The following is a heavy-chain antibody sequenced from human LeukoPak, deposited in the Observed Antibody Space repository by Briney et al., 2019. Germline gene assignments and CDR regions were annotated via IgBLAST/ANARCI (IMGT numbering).Heavy chain of an antibody. D-gene: IGHD3-16*01. CDR3: AREDPLGEFDFDY. CDR2: MNPNSGNT. Sequence: GASVKVSCKASGYTFTGYYMHWVRQATGQGLEWMGWMNPNSGNTGYAQKFQGRVTMTRNTSISTAYMELSSLRSEDTAVYYCAREDPLGEFDFDYWGQGTLVTVSS. J-gene: IGHJ4*02. CDR1: GYTFTGYY. V-gene: IGHV1-8*02.